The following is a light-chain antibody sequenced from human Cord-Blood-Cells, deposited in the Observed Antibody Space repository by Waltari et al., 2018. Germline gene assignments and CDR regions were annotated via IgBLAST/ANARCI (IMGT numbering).Light chain of an antibody. CDR3: KLLNSYPLT. J-gene: IGKJ4*01. CDR2: AAS. V-gene: IGKV1-16*01. Sequence: DIQMTQSPSLLSASAGDRVTITCRASQGISNYLAWFQQKPGKAPESLIYAASSLQSGVPSVFCDCGSETDYTHNISSVQPKDFDIFFCKLLNSYPLTFGGGTKVEIK. CDR1: QGISNY.